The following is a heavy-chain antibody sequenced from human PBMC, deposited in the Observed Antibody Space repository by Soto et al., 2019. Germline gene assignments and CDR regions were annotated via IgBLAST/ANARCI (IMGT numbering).Heavy chain of an antibody. Sequence: QVQLVQSGAEVKRPGASVKVSCKASGYMFRSYGISWVRQAPGQGLEWMGWISAFNGNTNYPHNLQGRVTMTTDTSTSTAYMELRTLRSDDSAMYYCARDGGYGAGSYFDYWGQGTLVTVSS. D-gene: IGHD3-10*01. CDR1: GYMFRSYG. V-gene: IGHV1-18*01. J-gene: IGHJ4*02. CDR3: ARDGGYGAGSYFDY. CDR2: ISAFNGNT.